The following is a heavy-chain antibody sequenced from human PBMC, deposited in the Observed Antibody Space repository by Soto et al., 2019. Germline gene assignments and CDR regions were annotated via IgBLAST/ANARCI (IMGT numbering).Heavy chain of an antibody. Sequence: SVKVSCKASGGTFSSYAISWVRQAPGQGLEWMGGIIPIFGTANYAQKFQGRVTITADESTSTAYMELSSLRSEDTAVYYCATGPHHYDSIGYPMGVFDWWGRLTLGNAPQ. CDR2: IIPIFGTA. V-gene: IGHV1-69*13. D-gene: IGHD3-22*01. J-gene: IGHJ4*02. CDR3: ATGPHHYDSIGYPMGVFDW. CDR1: GGTFSSYA.